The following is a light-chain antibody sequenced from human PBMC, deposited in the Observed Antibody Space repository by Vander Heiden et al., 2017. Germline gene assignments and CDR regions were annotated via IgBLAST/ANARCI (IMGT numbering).Light chain of an antibody. CDR1: SSDVGAYKF. V-gene: IGLV2-14*03. CDR3: SSFTSSSPLV. J-gene: IGLJ1*01. CDR2: DVS. Sequence: QSALTQPASVSGSAGQSTTISCTGTSSDVGAYKFVSWYQQHSGKAPKLMIYDVSNRPSGVSNRFSGSKSGNTASLTISGLQAEDEADYYCSSFTSSSPLVFGTGTKVSVL.